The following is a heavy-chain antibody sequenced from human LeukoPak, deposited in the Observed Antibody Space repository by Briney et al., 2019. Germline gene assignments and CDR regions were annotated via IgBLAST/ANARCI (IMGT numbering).Heavy chain of an antibody. V-gene: IGHV3-21*01. D-gene: IGHD3-10*01. CDR3: ARAASHYGSGSYSPYYYYGMDV. Sequence: GGSLRLSCAASGFTFSSCSMNWVRQAPGKGLEWVSSISSSSSYIYYADSVKGRFTISRDNAKNSLYLQMNSLRAEDTAVYYCARAASHYGSGSYSPYYYYGMDVWGQGTTVTVSS. J-gene: IGHJ6*02. CDR2: ISSSSSYI. CDR1: GFTFSSCS.